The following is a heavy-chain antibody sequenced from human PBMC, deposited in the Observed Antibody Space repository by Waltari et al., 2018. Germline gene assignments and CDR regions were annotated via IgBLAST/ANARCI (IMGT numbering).Heavy chain of an antibody. Sequence: QVQLVESGGGVVQPGGSLRLSCITSGFTFTNYGNPLVRQTPGKGLEWVAFISYDGSTTYYADSVKGRFTISRDTSKNTVFLQMSSLRADDTAVYYCAKDSAFRYNLYANYYFEFWGQGTLVTVSS. D-gene: IGHD1-20*01. CDR2: ISYDGSTT. J-gene: IGHJ4*02. CDR1: GFTFTNYG. V-gene: IGHV3-30*18. CDR3: AKDSAFRYNLYANYYFEF.